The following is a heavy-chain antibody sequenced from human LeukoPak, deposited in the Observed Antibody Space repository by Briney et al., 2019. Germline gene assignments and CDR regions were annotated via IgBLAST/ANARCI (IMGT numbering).Heavy chain of an antibody. CDR1: GGTFSSYA. CDR2: IIPILGIA. Sequence: EASVKVSCKASGGTFSSYAISWVRQAPGQGLEWMGRIIPILGIANYAQKFQGRVTITADKSTSTAYMELSSLRSEDTAVYYCATIFGVAHPSNWGQGTLVTVSS. V-gene: IGHV1-69*04. CDR3: ATIFGVAHPSN. D-gene: IGHD3-3*01. J-gene: IGHJ4*02.